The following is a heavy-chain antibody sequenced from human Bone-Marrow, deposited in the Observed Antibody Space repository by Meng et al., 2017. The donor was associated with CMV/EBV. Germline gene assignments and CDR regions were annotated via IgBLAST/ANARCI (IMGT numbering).Heavy chain of an antibody. J-gene: IGHJ4*02. Sequence: SVKVSCKASGGTFSSYTISWVRQAPGQGLEWMGRIIPILGIANYAQKFQGRVTMTRDTSTSTVYMELSSLRSEDTAVYYCAREIGFVVVPAATPEDPYFDYWGQGTRVTVSS. CDR1: GGTFSSYT. V-gene: IGHV1-69*04. D-gene: IGHD2-2*01. CDR2: IIPILGIA. CDR3: AREIGFVVVPAATPEDPYFDY.